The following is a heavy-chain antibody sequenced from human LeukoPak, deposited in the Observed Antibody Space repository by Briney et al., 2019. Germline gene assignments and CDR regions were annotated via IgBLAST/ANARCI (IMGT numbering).Heavy chain of an antibody. CDR2: ISSSSSTI. Sequence: PGGSLRLSCAASGFTFSSYSMNWVRQAPGKGLEWVSYISSSSSTIYYADSVKGRFTISRDNAKNSLYLQMNSLRAEDTAVYYCARELYCSGGSCYYFDCWGQGTLVTVSS. CDR3: ARELYCSGGSCYYFDC. J-gene: IGHJ4*02. CDR1: GFTFSSYS. V-gene: IGHV3-48*01. D-gene: IGHD2-15*01.